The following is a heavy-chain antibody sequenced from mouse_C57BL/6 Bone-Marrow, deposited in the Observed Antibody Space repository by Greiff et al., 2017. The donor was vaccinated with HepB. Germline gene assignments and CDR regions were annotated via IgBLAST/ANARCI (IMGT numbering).Heavy chain of an antibody. CDR2: INSDGGST. V-gene: IGHV5-2*01. J-gene: IGHJ3*01. Sequence: EVQLQQSGGGLVQPGESLKLSCESNEYDFPSHDMSWVRKTPAKRLEVVAAINSDGGSTYYPDTMERRFIISRDNTKKTLYLQMSSLRSEDTALYYCERQWLTGGFAYWGQGTLVTVSA. CDR3: ERQWLTGGFAY. CDR1: EYDFPSHD. D-gene: IGHD2-2*01.